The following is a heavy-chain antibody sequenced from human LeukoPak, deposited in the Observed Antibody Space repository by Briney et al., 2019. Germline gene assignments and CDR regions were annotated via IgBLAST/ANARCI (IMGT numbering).Heavy chain of an antibody. Sequence: GGSLRLSCTASGFTFGDYAMSWFRQAPGKGLEWVGFIRSKAYGGTTEYAASVKGRFTISRGDSKSIAYLQMNSLKTEDTAVYYCTSSDEWLPDYNWFDPWGQGTLVTVSS. V-gene: IGHV3-49*03. CDR1: GFTFGDYA. D-gene: IGHD3-3*01. CDR3: TSSDEWLPDYNWFDP. J-gene: IGHJ5*02. CDR2: IRSKAYGGTT.